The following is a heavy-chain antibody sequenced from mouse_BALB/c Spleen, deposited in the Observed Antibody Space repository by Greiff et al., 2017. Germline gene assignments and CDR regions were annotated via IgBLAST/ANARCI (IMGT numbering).Heavy chain of an antibody. CDR2: ISSGGSYT. V-gene: IGHV5-6-4*01. CDR3: GGADYDYDGGAMDY. D-gene: IGHD2-4*01. CDR1: GFTFSSYT. J-gene: IGHJ4*01. Sequence: EVKLMESGGGLVKPGGSLKLSCAASGFTFSSYTMPWVRQTPEKRLEWVATISSGGSYTYYPDSVKGRFTISRDNAKNTLYLQMSSLKSEDTAMYYGGGADYDYDGGAMDYWGQGTSVTVSS.